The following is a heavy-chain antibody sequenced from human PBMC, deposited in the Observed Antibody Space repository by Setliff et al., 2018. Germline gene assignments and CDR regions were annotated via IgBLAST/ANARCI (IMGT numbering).Heavy chain of an antibody. V-gene: IGHV4-59*08. J-gene: IGHJ4*02. Sequence: SETLSLTCTVSGGSISSQDWSWIRQPPGKGLEWIGYVYSSGITNYNPSLKSRVTMSVDTSKYQFSLKLSSVTAADTAVYYCARQPEGGYYDSSGYYGMAPYYFDYWGQGTLVTVSS. CDR3: ARQPEGGYYDSSGYYGMAPYYFDY. CDR1: GGSISSQD. D-gene: IGHD3-22*01. CDR2: VYSSGIT.